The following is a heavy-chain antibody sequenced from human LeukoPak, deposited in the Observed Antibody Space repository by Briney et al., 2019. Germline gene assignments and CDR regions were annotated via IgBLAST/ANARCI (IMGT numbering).Heavy chain of an antibody. CDR2: IGTAGDT. CDR3: ARGTHTPYYDILTGYYFYYGMDV. D-gene: IGHD3-9*01. CDR1: GFTFSSYD. Sequence: GGSLRLSCAASGFTFSSYDMHWVRQATGKGLEWVSAIGTAGDTYYPGSVKGRFTISRDNAKNSLYLQMNSLRAGDTAVYYCARGTHTPYYDILTGYYFYYGMDVWGQGTTVTVSS. J-gene: IGHJ6*02. V-gene: IGHV3-13*04.